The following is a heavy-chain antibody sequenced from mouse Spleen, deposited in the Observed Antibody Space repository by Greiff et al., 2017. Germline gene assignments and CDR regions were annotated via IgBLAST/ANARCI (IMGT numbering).Heavy chain of an antibody. CDR3: ARGLLRHFDV. V-gene: IGHV3-6*01. J-gene: IGHJ1*03. D-gene: IGHD2-3*01. CDR1: GYSITSGYY. Sequence: DVKLQESGPGLVKPSQSLSLTCSVTGYSITSGYYWNWIRQFPGNKLEWMGYISYDGSNNYNPSLKNRISITRDTSKNQFFLKLNSVTTEDTATYYCARGLLRHFDVWGTGTTVTVSS. CDR2: ISYDGSN.